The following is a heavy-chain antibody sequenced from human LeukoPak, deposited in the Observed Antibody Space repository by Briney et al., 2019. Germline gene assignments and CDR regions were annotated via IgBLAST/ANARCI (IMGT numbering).Heavy chain of an antibody. V-gene: IGHV3-9*03. CDR3: AKALGRYSSGWYGFDY. CDR2: ISWNSGSI. J-gene: IGHJ4*02. CDR1: GFTFDDYA. D-gene: IGHD6-19*01. Sequence: GRSLRLSCAASGFTFDDYAMHWVRQAPGKGLEWVSGISWNSGSIGYADSVKGRFTISRDNAKNSLYLQMNSLRAEDMALYYCAKALGRYSSGWYGFDYWGPGTLVTISS.